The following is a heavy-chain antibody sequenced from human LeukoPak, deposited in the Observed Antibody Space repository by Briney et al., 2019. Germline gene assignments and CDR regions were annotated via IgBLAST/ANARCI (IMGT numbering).Heavy chain of an antibody. CDR1: GGTFSSYA. J-gene: IGHJ4*02. CDR2: IIPILGIA. V-gene: IGHV1-69*04. Sequence: ASVKVSCKASGGTFSSYAISWVRQAPGQGLEWMGRIIPILGIANYAQKFQGRVTITADKSTSTAYMELSSLRSEDTAVYYCARDHPRGYIAAGDWGQGTVVTVSS. CDR3: ARDHPRGYIAAGD. D-gene: IGHD5-24*01.